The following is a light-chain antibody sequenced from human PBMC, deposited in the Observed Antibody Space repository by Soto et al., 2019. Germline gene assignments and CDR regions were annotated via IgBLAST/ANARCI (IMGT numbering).Light chain of an antibody. CDR3: SSYTSSSTLVV. CDR1: SSDVGGYSV. J-gene: IGLJ2*01. CDR2: DVN. Sequence: QSALTQPASVSGSPGQSITISCTGTSSDVGGYSVVSWYQQHPGKAPKLMIYDVNNRPSGVSNRFSGSKSGNTASLTISGLQAEDEADYYCSSYTSSSTLVVFGGGTQVTVL. V-gene: IGLV2-14*01.